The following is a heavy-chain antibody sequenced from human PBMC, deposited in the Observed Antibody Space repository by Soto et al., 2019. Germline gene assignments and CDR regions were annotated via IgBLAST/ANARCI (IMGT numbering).Heavy chain of an antibody. CDR2: IYYSGST. J-gene: IGHJ4*02. V-gene: IGHV4-4*02. Sequence: KPSETLSLTCAVSGGSISSSNWWSWVRQPPGKGLEWIGEIYYSGSTNYNPSLKSRVTISVDTSKNQFSLKLSSVTAADTAVYYCARDKPPGYWGQGTLVTVSS. CDR3: ARDKPPGY. CDR1: GGSISSSNW.